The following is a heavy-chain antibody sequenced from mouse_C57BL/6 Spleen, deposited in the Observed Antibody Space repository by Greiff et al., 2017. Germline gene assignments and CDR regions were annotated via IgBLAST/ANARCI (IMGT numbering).Heavy chain of an antibody. J-gene: IGHJ2*01. CDR3: TKRGAYGSTHYFDY. V-gene: IGHV1-15*01. D-gene: IGHD1-1*01. CDR2: IDPETGGP. Sequence: VKLMESGAELVRPGASVTLSCKASGYTFTDYEMHWVKQTPVHGLEWIGAIDPETGGPAYNQKFKGKAILTADKSSSTAYMELRSLTSEDSAVYYCTKRGAYGSTHYFDYWGQGTTLTVSS. CDR1: GYTFTDYE.